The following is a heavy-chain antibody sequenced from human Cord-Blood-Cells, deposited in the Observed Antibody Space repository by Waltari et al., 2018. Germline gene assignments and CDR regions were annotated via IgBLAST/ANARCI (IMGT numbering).Heavy chain of an antibody. V-gene: IGHV1-24*01. CDR2: FDHEKGET. CDR1: GYTLTELS. CDR3: ATARRPPPFDFWSGYEYFQH. J-gene: IGHJ1*01. D-gene: IGHD3-3*01. Sequence: QVQLVQSGAEVKKPGASVKVSCKVSGYTLTELSMHWVRQAPGKGLEWMGGFDHEKGETNYAQKFQSIVTMTEDTSTDPAYMELSSLRSEGRAVYYCATARRPPPFDFWSGYEYFQHWGQGTLVTVSS.